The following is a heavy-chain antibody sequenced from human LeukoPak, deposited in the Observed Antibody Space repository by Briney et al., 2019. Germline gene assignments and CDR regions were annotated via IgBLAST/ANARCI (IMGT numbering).Heavy chain of an antibody. CDR1: GFTFSDYY. V-gene: IGHV3-11*03. CDR2: ISSSSSYT. J-gene: IGHJ1*01. Sequence: GGSLRLSCAASGFTFSDYYMSWVRQAPGKGLEWVSYISSSSSYTNYADSVKGRFTISRDNAKNSLYLQMNSLRAEDTAVYYCAIVPAALIVFQHWGQGTLVTVSS. D-gene: IGHD2-2*01. CDR3: AIVPAALIVFQH.